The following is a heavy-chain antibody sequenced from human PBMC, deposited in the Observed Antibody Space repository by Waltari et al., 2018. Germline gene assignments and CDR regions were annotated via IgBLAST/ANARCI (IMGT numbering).Heavy chain of an antibody. V-gene: IGHV3-7*01. D-gene: IGHD6-19*01. Sequence: EVQLVESGGGLVQPGGSLRLSCAASGFTFSSSWMSWVRQAPGKGLEWVANIKQDGSEKYYVDCVKGRVTISRDNAKNSLYLQMNSLRAEDTAVYYCARDGRQWLVLDAFDIWGQGTMVTVSS. CDR2: IKQDGSEK. CDR3: ARDGRQWLVLDAFDI. CDR1: GFTFSSSW. J-gene: IGHJ3*02.